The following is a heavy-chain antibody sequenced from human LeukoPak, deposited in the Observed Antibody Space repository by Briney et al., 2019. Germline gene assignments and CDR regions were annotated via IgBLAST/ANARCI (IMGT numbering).Heavy chain of an antibody. CDR1: GGSISSSSYY. V-gene: IGHV4-39*07. J-gene: IGHJ4*02. D-gene: IGHD6-13*01. CDR2: IHYSGST. CDR3: ASSIAAAGPFDY. Sequence: SETLSLTCTVSGGSISSSSYYWGWIRQPPGKGLEWIGSIHYSGSTFYNPSLKSRVTISVDTSKNQFSLKLSSVTAADTAVYYCASSIAAAGPFDYWGQGTLVTVSS.